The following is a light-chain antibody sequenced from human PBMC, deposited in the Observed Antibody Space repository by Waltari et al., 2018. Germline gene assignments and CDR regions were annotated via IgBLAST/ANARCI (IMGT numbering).Light chain of an antibody. V-gene: IGLV3-1*01. CDR3: QAWDSSSYV. CDR1: KLGEKY. Sequence: SYELTQPPSVSVSPGQTASVTCSGDKLGEKYTCWYQQKPGQSPVFVMYQDNKRPSGIPVRFSGSNSGNTATLTINGTQGMDEADYYCQAWDSSSYVFGTGTKVTVL. CDR2: QDN. J-gene: IGLJ1*01.